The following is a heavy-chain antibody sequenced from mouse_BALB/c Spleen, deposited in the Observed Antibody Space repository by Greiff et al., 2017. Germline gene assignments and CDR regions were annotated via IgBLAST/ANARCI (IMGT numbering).Heavy chain of an antibody. Sequence: PGQGLEWIGEINPSNGRTNYNEKFKSKATLTVDKSSSTAYMQLSSLTSEDSAVYYCARGGTWFAYWGQGTLVTVSA. CDR2: INPSNGRT. J-gene: IGHJ3*01. V-gene: IGHV1S81*02. CDR3: ARGGTWFAY.